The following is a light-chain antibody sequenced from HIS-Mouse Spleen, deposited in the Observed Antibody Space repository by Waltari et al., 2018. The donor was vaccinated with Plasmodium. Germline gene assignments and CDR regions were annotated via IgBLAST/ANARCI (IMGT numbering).Light chain of an antibody. V-gene: IGKV3-15*01. CDR2: GAS. J-gene: IGKJ3*01. Sequence: EIVMTQPPATLYVSPGERAPLSCRASPSVSSNLDWYQQKPGPAPRLLIDGASTRATGIPARFSGSASRTEFPLTISSLHSEDFAVYYCQHYNNWSFTFGPGTKVDIK. CDR3: QHYNNWSFT. CDR1: PSVSSN.